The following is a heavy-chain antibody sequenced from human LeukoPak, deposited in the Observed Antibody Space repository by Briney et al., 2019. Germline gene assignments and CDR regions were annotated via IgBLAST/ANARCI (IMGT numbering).Heavy chain of an antibody. CDR3: ARQGDSGWYYFDY. J-gene: IGHJ4*02. V-gene: IGHV4-4*02. CDR1: GVSISSSNW. Sequence: PSGTLSPTCAVSGVSISSSNWWSWVRQPPGKGLEWIGEIYHSGSTNYNPSLKSRVTISVDKSKNQFSLKLTSVTAADTAAYYCARQGDSGWYYFDYWGQGTLVTVSS. CDR2: IYHSGST. D-gene: IGHD6-19*01.